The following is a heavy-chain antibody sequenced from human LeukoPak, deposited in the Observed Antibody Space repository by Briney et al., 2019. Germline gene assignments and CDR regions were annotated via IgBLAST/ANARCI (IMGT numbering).Heavy chain of an antibody. J-gene: IGHJ4*02. V-gene: IGHV3-23*01. Sequence: PGGSLRLSCAASGFTLSSYGMSWVRQAPGKGLEWVSAISGSGGSTYYADSVKGRFTISRDNAKNSLYLQMNSLRAEDTAVYYCARERKKGIAAAGTFYYFDYWGQGTLVTVSS. CDR1: GFTLSSYG. CDR3: ARERKKGIAAAGTFYYFDY. D-gene: IGHD6-13*01. CDR2: ISGSGGST.